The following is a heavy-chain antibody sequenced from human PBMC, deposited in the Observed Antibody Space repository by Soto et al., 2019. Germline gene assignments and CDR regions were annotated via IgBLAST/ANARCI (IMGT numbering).Heavy chain of an antibody. V-gene: IGHV3-48*01. CDR2: ISSSGTII. Sequence: GGSLRLSCAASGFTFSAYSMNWVRQAPGKGLEWVLYISSSGTIIYYADSVKGRFTISRDNAKNSLYLQMNSLRGEDTAVYYCVRDFLCSSTSCYLGLFDYWGQGTLVTVSS. CDR3: VRDFLCSSTSCYLGLFDY. CDR1: GFTFSAYS. J-gene: IGHJ4*02. D-gene: IGHD2-2*01.